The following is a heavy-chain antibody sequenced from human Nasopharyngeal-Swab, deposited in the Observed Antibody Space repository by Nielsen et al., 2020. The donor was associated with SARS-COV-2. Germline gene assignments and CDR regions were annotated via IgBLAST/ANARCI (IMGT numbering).Heavy chain of an antibody. D-gene: IGHD1-26*01. CDR3: ARRISGGYDP. CDR2: IKQDESEK. J-gene: IGHJ5*02. Sequence: WIRQPPGKGLEWVANIKQDESEKYYVDSVKGRFTVSRDNAKKSLYLQMNSLRAEDTAVYYCARRISGGYDPWGQGTLVNRLL. V-gene: IGHV3-7*03.